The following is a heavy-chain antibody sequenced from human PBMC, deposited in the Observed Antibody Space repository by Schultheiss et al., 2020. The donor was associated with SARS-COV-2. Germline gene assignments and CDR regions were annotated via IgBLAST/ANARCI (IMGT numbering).Heavy chain of an antibody. D-gene: IGHD6-25*01. CDR3: ARSRPFDY. V-gene: IGHV4-39*07. CDR2: IYYSGST. CDR1: GGSISSSSYY. Sequence: SETLSLTCTVSGGSISSSSYYWTWIRQPPGKGLEWIGSIYYSGSTNYNPSLKSRVAISVDKSKNQFSLKLSSVTAADTAVYYCARSRPFDYWGQGTLVTVSS. J-gene: IGHJ4*02.